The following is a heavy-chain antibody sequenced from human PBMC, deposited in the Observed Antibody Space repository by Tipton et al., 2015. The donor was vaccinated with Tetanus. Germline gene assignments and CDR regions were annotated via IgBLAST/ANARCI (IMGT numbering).Heavy chain of an antibody. CDR1: GGSISSDGAY. CDR3: ARANYDFPKKGPFDS. J-gene: IGHJ4*02. CDR2: ISNSGST. V-gene: IGHV4-31*03. D-gene: IGHD3-3*01. Sequence: GLVKPSETLSLTCTVSGGSISSDGAYWSWIRQHPGEGLEWIGYISNSGSTYYNPSLKSRVTISVDTSQKQISLKVNSVTAADTAVYYCARANYDFPKKGPFDSWGQGTLVIVSS.